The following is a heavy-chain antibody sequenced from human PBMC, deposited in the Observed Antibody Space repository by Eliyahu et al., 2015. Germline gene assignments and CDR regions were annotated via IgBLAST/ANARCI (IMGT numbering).Heavy chain of an antibody. D-gene: IGHD2-2*01. CDR1: GYXFSYYD. Sequence: QVQLVQSGAEXKKPGASVKVSXXASGYXFSYYDIRWXRQAPGQGLEWMGWISVSKGNTDYAQKFQGRVTMTTDTSTTTAYMELRGLRSDDTATYYCARGLGRGPAASDYWGQGTQVTVSS. V-gene: IGHV1-18*04. CDR3: ARGLGRGPAASDY. CDR2: ISVSKGNT. J-gene: IGHJ4*02.